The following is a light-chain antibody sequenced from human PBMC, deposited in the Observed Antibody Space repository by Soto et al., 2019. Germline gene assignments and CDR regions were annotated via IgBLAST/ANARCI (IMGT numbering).Light chain of an antibody. CDR2: EVS. CDR1: SSDIGTYNY. J-gene: IGLJ1*01. V-gene: IGLV2-14*01. Sequence: QSVLTQPASVSGSPGQSITISCTGTSSDIGTYNYVSWYQQHPATAPKLMIFEVSNRPSGVSNRFSGSKSGNTASLTISGLQAEDEADYYCLSYSTTSTLVFGTGTKLTVL. CDR3: LSYSTTSTLV.